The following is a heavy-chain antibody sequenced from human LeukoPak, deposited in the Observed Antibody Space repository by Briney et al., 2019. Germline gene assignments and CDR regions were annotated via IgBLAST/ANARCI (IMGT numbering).Heavy chain of an antibody. J-gene: IGHJ4*02. CDR3: AKDRGTLFDRLNYDFDR. D-gene: IGHD4-11*01. V-gene: IGHV3-30*18. CDR1: GFDLGDSV. CDR2: ISRDGTDR. Sequence: GGSLRLSCAASGFDLGDSVMHWVRQAPGEGLEWVAIISRDGTDRRYEDSVKGRFTISRDNSERTVSLQMSSLTPDDTGFYYCAKDRGTLFDRLNYDFDRWGQGALVTVSS.